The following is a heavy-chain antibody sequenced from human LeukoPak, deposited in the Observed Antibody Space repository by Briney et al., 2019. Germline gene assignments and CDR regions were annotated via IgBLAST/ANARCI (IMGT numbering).Heavy chain of an antibody. J-gene: IGHJ1*01. CDR2: IYSGGST. CDR3: AKDDDWGRYKH. Sequence: GGSLRLSCAASGFTVSSNYMSWVRQAPGKGLEWVSVIYSGGSTYYTDSVRGRFTISRDNFKNTLSLQVNSLRAEDTAMYYCAKDDDWGRYKHWGQGTLVTVSS. D-gene: IGHD3-16*01. V-gene: IGHV3-53*01. CDR1: GFTVSSNY.